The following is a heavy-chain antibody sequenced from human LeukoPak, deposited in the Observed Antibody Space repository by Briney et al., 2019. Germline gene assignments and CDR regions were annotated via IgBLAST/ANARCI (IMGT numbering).Heavy chain of an antibody. CDR3: ARIGYSSSSFDY. V-gene: IGHV4-34*01. Sequence: PSETLSLTCAVYGEAFSGYYWSWIRQPPGKGLEWIGEINHSGSTNYNPSLKSRVTISVDTSKNQFSLKLSSVTAADTAVYFCARIGYSSSSFDYWGQGVLVTVYS. CDR2: INHSGST. D-gene: IGHD6-6*01. J-gene: IGHJ4*02. CDR1: GEAFSGYY.